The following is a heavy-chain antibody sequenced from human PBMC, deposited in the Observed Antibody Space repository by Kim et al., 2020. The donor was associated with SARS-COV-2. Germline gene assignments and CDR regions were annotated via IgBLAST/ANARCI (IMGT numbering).Heavy chain of an antibody. V-gene: IGHV3-11*01. Sequence: GGSLRLSCAASGFTFSDYYMSWIRQAPGKGLEWVSYISSSGSTIYYADSVKGRFTISRDNAKNSLYLQMNSLRAEDTAVYYCARDPFLGYCSSTSCYGLLGWFDPWGQGTLVTVSS. D-gene: IGHD2-2*01. CDR1: GFTFSDYY. CDR3: ARDPFLGYCSSTSCYGLLGWFDP. CDR2: ISSSGSTI. J-gene: IGHJ5*02.